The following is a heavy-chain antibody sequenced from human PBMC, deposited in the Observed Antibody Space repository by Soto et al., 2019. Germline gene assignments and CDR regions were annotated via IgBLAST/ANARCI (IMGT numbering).Heavy chain of an antibody. V-gene: IGHV3-11*01. J-gene: IGHJ6*02. Sequence: KTGGSLRLSCAASGFTFSDYYMSWIRQAPGKGLEWVSYISSSGSTIYYADSVKGRFTISRDNAKNSLYLQMNSLRAEDTAVYYCAGESPLLTIFGVNYGMDVWGQGTTVTVSS. CDR1: GFTFSDYY. CDR3: AGESPLLTIFGVNYGMDV. D-gene: IGHD3-3*01. CDR2: ISSSGSTI.